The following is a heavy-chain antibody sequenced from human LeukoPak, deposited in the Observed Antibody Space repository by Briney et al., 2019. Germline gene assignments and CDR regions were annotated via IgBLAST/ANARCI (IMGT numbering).Heavy chain of an antibody. J-gene: IGHJ4*02. CDR1: GYTFTGYY. V-gene: IGHV1-2*02. CDR3: ARDDHHRVVASDY. D-gene: IGHD3-22*01. Sequence: GASVKVSCKASGYTFTGYYMHWVRQAPGQGLEWMGWINPNSGGTNYAQKFQGRVTMTRDTSISTAYMELSSLRSDDTAVYYCARDDHHRVVASDYWGQGTLVTVSS. CDR2: INPNSGGT.